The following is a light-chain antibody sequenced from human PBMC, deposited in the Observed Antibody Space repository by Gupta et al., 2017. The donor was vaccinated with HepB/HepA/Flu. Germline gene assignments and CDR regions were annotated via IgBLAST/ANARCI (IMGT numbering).Light chain of an antibody. V-gene: IGKV2-28*01. Sequence: EIVMTQSPLSLPVTPGEPASISCRSSQSVLHSNGYNYLDWYLQKPGQSPQLLIYLGSNRASGVPDRLSGSGSGTDFTLKISRGEAEDVGVYYGLQALQIRTFGQGTKVEIK. J-gene: IGKJ1*01. CDR2: LGS. CDR1: QSVLHSNGYNY. CDR3: LQALQIRT.